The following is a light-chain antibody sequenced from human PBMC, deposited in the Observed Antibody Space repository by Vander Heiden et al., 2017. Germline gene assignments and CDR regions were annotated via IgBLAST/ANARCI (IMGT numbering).Light chain of an antibody. V-gene: IGKV1-39*01. Sequence: DIQMTQPPSSLLASVGDRVTITCRASQSISSYLNWYQQKPGKAPKLLIYAASSLQSGVPSRFSGSGSWTDFTLTISSLQPEDFATYYCQQSYSTPLTFGGGTKVEIK. J-gene: IGKJ4*01. CDR3: QQSYSTPLT. CDR1: QSISSY. CDR2: AAS.